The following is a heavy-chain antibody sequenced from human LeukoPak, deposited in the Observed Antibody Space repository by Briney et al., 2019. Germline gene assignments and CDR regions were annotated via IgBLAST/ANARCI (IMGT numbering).Heavy chain of an antibody. CDR1: GYSIISDYF. D-gene: IGHD2-15*01. Sequence: SETLSLTCIVSGYSIISDYFWGWVRQPPGKGPEWIGSIFHSGSVYYNPSLKSRVTISVDPSKNRFSLKLTSVTAADTAIYYCARVVASTSIDSWGQGTLVTVSS. J-gene: IGHJ4*02. V-gene: IGHV4-38-2*02. CDR3: ARVVASTSIDS. CDR2: IFHSGSV.